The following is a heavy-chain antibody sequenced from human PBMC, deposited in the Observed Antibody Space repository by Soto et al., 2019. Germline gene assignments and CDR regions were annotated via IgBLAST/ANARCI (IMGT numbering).Heavy chain of an antibody. CDR2: IIPFFGTP. Sequence: QVQLVQSGAEVKKPGSSVRVSCKASGGTFSNFGFSWVRQAPGQGLEWLGRIIPFFGTPDYSQSFQGRLTITADESTGTAYMDLRSLRSDDTAVYYCAREVVTETTLGYFDFWGQGTLVTVSS. CDR3: AREVVTETTLGYFDF. D-gene: IGHD2-21*02. V-gene: IGHV1-69*01. J-gene: IGHJ4*02. CDR1: GGTFSNFG.